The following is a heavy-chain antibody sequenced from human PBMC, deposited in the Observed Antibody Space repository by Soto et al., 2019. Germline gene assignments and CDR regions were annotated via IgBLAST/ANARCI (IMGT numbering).Heavy chain of an antibody. Sequence: GGSLRLSCAASGFTFSSYSMNWVRQAPGKGLEWVSSISSSSYIYYADSVKGRFTISRDNAKNSLYLQMNSLRAEDTAVYYCARGLLWFGELKWYFDLWGRGTLVTVSS. J-gene: IGHJ2*01. V-gene: IGHV3-21*01. D-gene: IGHD3-10*01. CDR3: ARGLLWFGELKWYFDL. CDR2: ISSSSYI. CDR1: GFTFSSYS.